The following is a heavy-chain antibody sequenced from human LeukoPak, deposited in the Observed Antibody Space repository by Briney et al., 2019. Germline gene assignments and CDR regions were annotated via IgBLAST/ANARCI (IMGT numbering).Heavy chain of an antibody. CDR2: IYYSGST. Sequence: SETLSLTCTVSGGSISSGGYYWSWIRQHPGKGLEWIGYIYYSGSTYYNPSLKSRVTISVDTSKNQFSPKLGSVTAADTAVYYCARAGIVVVPAAKGDYFDYWGQGTLVTVSS. CDR3: ARAGIVVVPAAKGDYFDY. J-gene: IGHJ4*02. D-gene: IGHD2-2*01. CDR1: GGSISSGGYY. V-gene: IGHV4-31*03.